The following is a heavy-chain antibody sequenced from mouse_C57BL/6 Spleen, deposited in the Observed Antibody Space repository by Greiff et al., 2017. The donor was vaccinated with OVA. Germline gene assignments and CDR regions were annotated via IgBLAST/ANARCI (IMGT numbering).Heavy chain of an antibody. Sequence: EVMLVESEGGLVQPGSSMKLSCTASGFTFSDYYMAWVRQVPEKGLEWVANITYDGSSTYYLDSLTSRFIISRDNAKNILYLQMSSLKSEDTATYYCARDGYYYGSSYWYFDVWGTGTTVTVSS. CDR1: GFTFSDYY. CDR3: ARDGYYYGSSYWYFDV. D-gene: IGHD1-1*01. V-gene: IGHV5-16*01. J-gene: IGHJ1*03. CDR2: ITYDGSST.